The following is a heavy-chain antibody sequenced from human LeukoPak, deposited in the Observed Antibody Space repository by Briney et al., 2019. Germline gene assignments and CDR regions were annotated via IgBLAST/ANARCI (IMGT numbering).Heavy chain of an antibody. CDR3: AKGGYCSGGSCYYAYYFDY. Sequence: GGSLRLSCAASGFTFSSYAMSWVRQAPGKGLEWVSAISGSGGSTYYADSVKGRFTISRDNSKNTLYLQMNSLRAEDTAVYYCAKGGYCSGGSCYYAYYFDYWGQGTLVTVSS. V-gene: IGHV3-23*01. J-gene: IGHJ4*02. D-gene: IGHD2-15*01. CDR1: GFTFSSYA. CDR2: ISGSGGST.